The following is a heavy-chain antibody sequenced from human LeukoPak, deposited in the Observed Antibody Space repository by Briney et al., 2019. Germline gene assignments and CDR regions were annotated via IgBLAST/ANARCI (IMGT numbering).Heavy chain of an antibody. D-gene: IGHD6-25*01. Sequence: GRSLRLSCAASGFTFSSYAMSWLRQAPGKGPEGVSTISIHGGRTYYGDSVKGRFTVSRDTSKNTLYLQMNSLRAEDTAVYYCARKGIGSSRYQNMDVWGKGTTVTVSS. CDR3: ARKGIGSSRYQNMDV. CDR1: GFTFSSYA. J-gene: IGHJ6*03. V-gene: IGHV3-23*01. CDR2: ISIHGGRT.